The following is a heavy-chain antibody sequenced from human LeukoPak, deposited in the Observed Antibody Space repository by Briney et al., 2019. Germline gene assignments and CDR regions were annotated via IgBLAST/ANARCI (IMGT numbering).Heavy chain of an antibody. D-gene: IGHD2-2*01. J-gene: IGHJ4*02. V-gene: IGHV1-69*02. CDR1: GDTFSSYT. CDR2: IIPILGIA. Sequence: VKVPCKASGDTFSSYTISWVRQGPGQGLEWMGRIIPILGIANYARKFQGRVTITADKSTSTAYMELSSLRSEDTAVYYCSVVPAATSTGYYFDYWGQGTLVTVSS. CDR3: SVVPAATSTGYYFDY.